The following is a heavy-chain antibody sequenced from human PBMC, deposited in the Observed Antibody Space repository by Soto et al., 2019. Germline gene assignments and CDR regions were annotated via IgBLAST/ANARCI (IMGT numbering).Heavy chain of an antibody. J-gene: IGHJ3*01. CDR2: IYYSGST. CDR1: GGSISSSSYY. Sequence: SWETRSLTCTVSGGSISSSSYYWGWIRQPPGKGLEWIGSIYYSGSTYYNPSLKSRVTISVDTSKNQFSLKLSSVTAADTAVYYCARHTRGYSGYENWGQGTMVTVSS. CDR3: ARHTRGYSGYEN. D-gene: IGHD5-12*01. V-gene: IGHV4-39*01.